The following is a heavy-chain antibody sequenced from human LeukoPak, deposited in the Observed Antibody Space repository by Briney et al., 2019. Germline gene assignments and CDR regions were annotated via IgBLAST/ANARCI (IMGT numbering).Heavy chain of an antibody. CDR3: AKDHHKGDYYGMDV. V-gene: IGHV3-23*01. J-gene: IGHJ6*02. Sequence: GGSLRLSCAASGFTFSSYAMSWVRQAPGKGLEWVSAISGSGGSTYYADSVKGRFTISRDNSKNTLYLQMNSLRAEDTAVYYCAKDHHKGDYYGMDVWGQGTTVTVSS. CDR2: ISGSGGST. CDR1: GFTFSSYA.